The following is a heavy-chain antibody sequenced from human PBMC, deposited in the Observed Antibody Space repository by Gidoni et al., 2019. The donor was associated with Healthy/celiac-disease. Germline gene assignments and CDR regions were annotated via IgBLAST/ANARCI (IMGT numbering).Heavy chain of an antibody. CDR2: IYYSGST. Sequence: QLQLQESGPGLVRPSETLSLTCTVSAGSISSSSYYWGWIRQPPGKGLEWIGSIYYSGSTYYNPSLKSRVTISVYTSKNQFSLKLSSVTAADTAVYYCARPHGTYAFDIWGQGTMVTVSS. D-gene: IGHD1-1*01. CDR1: AGSISSSSYY. J-gene: IGHJ3*02. V-gene: IGHV4-39*01. CDR3: ARPHGTYAFDI.